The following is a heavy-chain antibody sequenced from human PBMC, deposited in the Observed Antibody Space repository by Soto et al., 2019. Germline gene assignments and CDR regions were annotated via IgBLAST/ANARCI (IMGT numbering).Heavy chain of an antibody. CDR3: ARVGGFGATTIDY. Sequence: SETLSLTCTVSGGSISSYYCCWIRHPPGKGLEWIGYIYYSGSTYYNPSLKSRVTISVDTSKNQFSLKLSSVTAADTAVYYCARVGGFGATTIDYWGQGTLVTVSS. CDR2: IYYSGST. V-gene: IGHV4-59*08. CDR1: GGSISSYY. D-gene: IGHD3-10*01. J-gene: IGHJ4*02.